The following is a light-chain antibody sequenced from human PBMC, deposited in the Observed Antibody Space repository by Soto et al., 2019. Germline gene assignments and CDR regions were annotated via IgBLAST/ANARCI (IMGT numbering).Light chain of an antibody. V-gene: IGLV2-23*02. J-gene: IGLJ1*01. CDR1: SSDVGSYNL. CDR3: CPYAGRTTY. CDR2: EVS. Sequence: QSALTQPASVSGSPGQSITISCTGTSSDVGSYNLVSWYQQHPGKAPKLMIYEVSKRPSGVSNRFSGSKSGNTASLTISGFQSEDESDYYGCPYAGRTTYFGTGTNLTVL.